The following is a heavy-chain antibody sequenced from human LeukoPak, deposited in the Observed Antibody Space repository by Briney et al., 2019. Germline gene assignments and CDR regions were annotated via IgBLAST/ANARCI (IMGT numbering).Heavy chain of an antibody. CDR1: GFTFSSNW. CDR2: IKQDGSEK. CDR3: ARDGPPLLWFGEGYFDY. J-gene: IGHJ4*02. V-gene: IGHV3-7*01. D-gene: IGHD3-10*01. Sequence: GGSLILSCGVSGFTFSSNWMSWVRQAPGKGLEWVANIKQDGSEKYYVDSVKGRSTISRDNAKNSLFLQMNSLRAEDTAVYYCARDGPPLLWFGEGYFDYWGQGTLVTVSS.